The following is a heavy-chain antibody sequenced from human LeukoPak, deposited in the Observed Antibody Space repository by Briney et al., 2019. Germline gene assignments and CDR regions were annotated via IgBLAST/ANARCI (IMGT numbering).Heavy chain of an antibody. CDR2: INPNSGGT. CDR1: GYTFTGYY. Sequence: ASVKVSCKASGYTFTGYYMHWVRQAPGQGLEWMGWINPNSGGTNYARKFQGRVTMTRDTSISTAYMELSRLRSDDTAVYYCARDQYCSGGSCYLFWGQGTLVTVSS. J-gene: IGHJ4*02. D-gene: IGHD2-15*01. CDR3: ARDQYCSGGSCYLF. V-gene: IGHV1-2*02.